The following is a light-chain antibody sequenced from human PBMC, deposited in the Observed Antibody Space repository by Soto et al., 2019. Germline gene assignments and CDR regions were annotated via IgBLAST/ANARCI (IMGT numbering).Light chain of an antibody. CDR1: SSDVGGYNY. CDR2: DVS. J-gene: IGLJ2*01. CDR3: SSYTSNSTLVV. Sequence: QSALTQPASVSGSPGQSITISCTGTSSDVGGYNYVSWYQQHPGKAPKLMIYDVSNRPSGVSNRFSGSKSGNTASLTISGRQAEDEAEYYCSSYTSNSTLVVFGGGTKLTV. V-gene: IGLV2-14*01.